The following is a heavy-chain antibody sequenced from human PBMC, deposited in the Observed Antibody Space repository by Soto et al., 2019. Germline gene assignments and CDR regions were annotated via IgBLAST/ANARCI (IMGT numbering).Heavy chain of an antibody. V-gene: IGHV4-59*08. CDR3: ARLVSGYCSSTSCYLNWFDP. J-gene: IGHJ5*02. Sequence: SETLSLTCTVSGGSISSYFWSWIRQPPGKALEWIGFIYYSGSTNYNPSLKSRVTMSVDTSMNQFSLKLSSVTAADTAVYYCARLVSGYCSSTSCYLNWFDPWGQGTLVTVSS. D-gene: IGHD2-2*01. CDR2: IYYSGST. CDR1: GGSISSYF.